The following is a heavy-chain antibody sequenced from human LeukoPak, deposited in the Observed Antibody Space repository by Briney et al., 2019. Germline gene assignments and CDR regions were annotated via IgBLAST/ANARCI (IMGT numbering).Heavy chain of an antibody. V-gene: IGHV3-66*01. Sequence: GGSLRLSCAASGFTVSSNYMSWVRQAPGKGLEGVSVIYSGGSTYYADSVKGRFTISRDNSKNTLYLQMNRLRAEDTAVYYCAREWPNCSGGSCQSGDAFDIWGQGTMVTVSS. CDR1: GFTVSSNY. D-gene: IGHD2-15*01. J-gene: IGHJ3*02. CDR3: AREWPNCSGGSCQSGDAFDI. CDR2: IYSGGST.